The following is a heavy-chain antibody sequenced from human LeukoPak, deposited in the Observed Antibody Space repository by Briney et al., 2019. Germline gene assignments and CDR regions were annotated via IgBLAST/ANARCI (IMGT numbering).Heavy chain of an antibody. CDR2: ISGDTGTT. Sequence: GGSLRLSCAASGFAFNSYAMTWVRQAPGKGLEWVSTISGDTGTTYFADSMKGRFTISRDNSRNTLYLQMNSLRAEDTAVYYCAKVGSSTWYMYYFDYWGQGALVTVSS. D-gene: IGHD6-13*01. CDR3: AKVGSSTWYMYYFDY. CDR1: GFAFNSYA. J-gene: IGHJ4*02. V-gene: IGHV3-23*01.